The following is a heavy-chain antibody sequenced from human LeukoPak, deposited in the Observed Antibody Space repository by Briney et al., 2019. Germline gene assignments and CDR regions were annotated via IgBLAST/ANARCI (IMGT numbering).Heavy chain of an antibody. CDR2: IYHSGST. V-gene: IGHV4-59*01. D-gene: IGHD5-24*01. CDR3: XXXXXXTXISNAAFDI. Sequence: SETLSLTCTVSGGSISSYYWSWIRQPPGKGLEWIGYIYHSGSTNYNHSFRSRVTISLDRSKSHFSLNLTSVTPADTAIYYCXXXXXXTXISNAAFDIWGHGTMVTVSS. CDR1: GGSISSYY. J-gene: IGHJ3*02.